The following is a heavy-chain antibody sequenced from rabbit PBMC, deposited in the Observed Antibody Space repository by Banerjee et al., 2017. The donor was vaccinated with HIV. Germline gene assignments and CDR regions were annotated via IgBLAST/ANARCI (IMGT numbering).Heavy chain of an antibody. CDR3: ARSTSGYDIGDL. Sequence: QSLEESGGDLVKPGESLTLSCTASGFSFSSSYWLCWVRQAPGKGLEWIACIGAGSTSTYYATWAKGRFTISKTSSTTVTLQMTSLTAADTATYFCARSTSGYDIGDLWGQGTLVTVS. D-gene: IGHD1-1*01. V-gene: IGHV1S40*01. J-gene: IGHJ6*01. CDR1: GFSFSSSYW. CDR2: IGAGSTST.